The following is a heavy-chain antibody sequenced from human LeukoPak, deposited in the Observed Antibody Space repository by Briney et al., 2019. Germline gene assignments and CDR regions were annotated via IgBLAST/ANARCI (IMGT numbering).Heavy chain of an antibody. CDR2: IYHSGST. D-gene: IGHD2-2*01. J-gene: IGHJ6*03. CDR3: AREGIVVVPAAPSGYYYYYYMDV. CDR1: GGSISSGGYY. Sequence: SQTLSLTCTVSGGSISSGGYYWSWIRQPPGKGLEWIGYIYHSGSTYYNPSLKSRVTISVDRSKNQFSLKLSSVTAADTAVYYCAREGIVVVPAAPSGYYYYYYMDVWGKGTTVTVSS. V-gene: IGHV4-30-2*01.